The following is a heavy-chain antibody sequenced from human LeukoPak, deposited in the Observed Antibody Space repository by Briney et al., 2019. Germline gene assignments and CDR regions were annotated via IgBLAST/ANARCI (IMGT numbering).Heavy chain of an antibody. V-gene: IGHV1-2*02. CDR1: GYTFTGYY. D-gene: IGHD1-26*01. CDR2: IKPNSVDT. J-gene: IGHJ3*02. Sequence: ASVKVSCKTSGYTFTGYYIHWVRQAPGQGLEWMGWIKPNSVDTRYAQKFQDRVTMTRDTSITTAYMELSGLRSDDTALYYCARGSEVGGTEKNALDIWGQGTMVTVSS. CDR3: ARGSEVGGTEKNALDI.